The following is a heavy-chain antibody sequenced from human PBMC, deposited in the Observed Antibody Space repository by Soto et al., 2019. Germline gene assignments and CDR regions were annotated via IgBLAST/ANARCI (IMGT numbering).Heavy chain of an antibody. CDR1: GFTFSSYG. CDR2: ISYDGSNK. Sequence: VQLVESGGGVVQPGRSLRLSCAASGFTFSSYGMHWVRQAPGKGLEWVAVISYDGSNKYYADSVKGRFTISRDNSKNTLYLQMNSLRAEDTAVYYCAKAGYSYGSYYYGMDVWGQGTTVTVSS. CDR3: AKAGYSYGSYYYGMDV. J-gene: IGHJ6*02. D-gene: IGHD5-18*01. V-gene: IGHV3-30*18.